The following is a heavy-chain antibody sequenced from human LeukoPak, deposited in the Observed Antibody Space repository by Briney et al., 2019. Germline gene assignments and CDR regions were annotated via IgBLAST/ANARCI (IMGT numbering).Heavy chain of an antibody. D-gene: IGHD6-13*01. V-gene: IGHV3-21*01. CDR1: GFTFSSYS. J-gene: IGHJ4*02. CDR3: ASSRGSWPDYFDY. CDR2: ISSSSSYI. Sequence: GGSLRLSCAAPGFTFSSYSMNWVRQAPGKGLEWVSSISSSSSYIYYADSVKGRFTISRDNAKNSLYLQMNSLRAEDTAVYYCASSRGSWPDYFDYWRQGTLVTVSS.